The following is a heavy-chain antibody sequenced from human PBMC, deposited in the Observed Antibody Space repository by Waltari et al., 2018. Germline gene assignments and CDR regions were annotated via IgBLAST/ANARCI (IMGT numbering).Heavy chain of an antibody. J-gene: IGHJ3*02. CDR3: ATKSSPYEIDAFDI. V-gene: IGHV1-69-2*01. CDR1: GYTFTDYY. CDR2: VDPEDGET. D-gene: IGHD5-12*01. Sequence: EVQLVQSGAEVKKPGATVKISCKASGYTFTDYYMHWVQQAPGKGLEWMGRVDPEDGETIYAEKCQGRVTITADTSTDTAYMELSSLRSEDTAVYYCATKSSPYEIDAFDIWGQGTMVTVSS.